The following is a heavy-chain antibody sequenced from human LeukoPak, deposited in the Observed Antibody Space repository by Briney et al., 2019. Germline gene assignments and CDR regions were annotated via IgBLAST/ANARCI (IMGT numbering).Heavy chain of an antibody. V-gene: IGHV4-59*08. CDR2: IYYSGST. CDR1: GGSISSYY. CDR3: ARYHYDSSGYYFDY. D-gene: IGHD3-22*01. Sequence: PSETLSLTCTVSGGSISSYYWSWIRQPPGKGLEWIGYIYYSGSTNYNPSLKSRVTISVDTSKNQFSLKLSSVTAADTAVYYCARYHYDSSGYYFDYWGQGTLVTVSS. J-gene: IGHJ4*02.